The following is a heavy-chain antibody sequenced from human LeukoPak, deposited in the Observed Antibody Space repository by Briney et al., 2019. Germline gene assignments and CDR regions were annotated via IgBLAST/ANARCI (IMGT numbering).Heavy chain of an antibody. J-gene: IGHJ4*02. CDR2: ISGGGEYT. V-gene: IGHV3-23*01. Sequence: PGGSLRLSCAASGFTFSDYAMNWVRQAPGKGLEWVSTISGGGEYTRYADSVQGRFIVSRDNSKNTVYLQMTSLRVEDTAVYFCAKDKRGGSDYVYFDYWGQGTLVTASS. CDR1: GFTFSDYA. D-gene: IGHD4-17*01. CDR3: AKDKRGGSDYVYFDY.